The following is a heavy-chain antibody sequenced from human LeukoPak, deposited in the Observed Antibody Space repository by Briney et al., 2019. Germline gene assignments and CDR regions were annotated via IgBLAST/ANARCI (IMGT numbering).Heavy chain of an antibody. Sequence: PGGSLRLSCAASGFTFSNAWMSSVRQAPGKGLEWVGRIQSKTDGGTTDYAAPVKGRFTISRDDSKNTLYLQMNSLKTEDTAVYYCSTLGDESPFGYWGQGTLVTVSS. CDR2: IQSKTDGGTT. J-gene: IGHJ4*02. V-gene: IGHV3-15*01. CDR3: STLGDESPFGY. CDR1: GFTFSNAW. D-gene: IGHD3-10*01.